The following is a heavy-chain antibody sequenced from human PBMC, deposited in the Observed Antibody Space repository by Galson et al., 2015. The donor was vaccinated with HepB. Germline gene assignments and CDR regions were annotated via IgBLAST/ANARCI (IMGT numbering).Heavy chain of an antibody. V-gene: IGHV1-58*01. CDR1: GFAFISST. Sequence: SVKVSCKASGFAFISSTVQWVRQARGQHLEWVGWIVVASGNTDNAQKFQERVSITRDMSTSTVYMELTSLKYDDTAVYYCAAVDYSSGRGSGSFHIWGQGTVVTVSS. J-gene: IGHJ3*02. D-gene: IGHD2-15*01. CDR2: IVVASGNT. CDR3: AAVDYSSGRGSGSFHI.